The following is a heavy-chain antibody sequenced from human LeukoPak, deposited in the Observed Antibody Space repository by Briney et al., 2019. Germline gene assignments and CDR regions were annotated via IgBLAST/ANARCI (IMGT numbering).Heavy chain of an antibody. CDR1: GGTFSSYA. CDR3: ARDSPYGDYIYY. Sequence: GASVKVSCKASGGTFSSYAISWVRQAPRQGLEWMGRIIPILGIANYAQKFQGRVTITADKSTSTAYMELSSLRSEDTAVYYCARDSPYGDYIYYWGQGTLVTVSS. D-gene: IGHD4-17*01. J-gene: IGHJ4*02. V-gene: IGHV1-69*04. CDR2: IIPILGIA.